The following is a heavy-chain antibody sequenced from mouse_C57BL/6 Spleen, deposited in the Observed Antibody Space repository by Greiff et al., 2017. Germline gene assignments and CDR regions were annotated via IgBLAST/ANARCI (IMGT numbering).Heavy chain of an antibody. V-gene: IGHV7-3*01. Sequence: EVKVVESGGGLVQPGGSLSLSCAASGFTFTDYYMSWVRQPPGKALEWLGFIRNKANGYTTEYSASVKGRFTISRDNSQSILYLQMNALRAEDSATYYCARDGNYVGFAYWGQGTLVTVSA. D-gene: IGHD2-1*01. CDR2: IRNKANGYTT. CDR3: ARDGNYVGFAY. J-gene: IGHJ3*01. CDR1: GFTFTDYY.